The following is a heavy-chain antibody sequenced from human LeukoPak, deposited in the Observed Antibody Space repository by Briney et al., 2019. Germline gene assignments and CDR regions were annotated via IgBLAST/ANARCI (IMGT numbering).Heavy chain of an antibody. D-gene: IGHD3-16*02. CDR2: ISAYNGNT. CDR3: ARSVGLRLGELSTSFDY. V-gene: IGHV1-18*01. CDR1: GYTFTSYG. Sequence: GASVKVSCKASGYTFTSYGISWVRQAPGQGLERMGWISAYNGNTNYAQKLQGRVTMTTDTSTSTAYMELRSLRSDDTAVYYCARSVGLRLGELSTSFDYWGQGTLVTVSS. J-gene: IGHJ4*02.